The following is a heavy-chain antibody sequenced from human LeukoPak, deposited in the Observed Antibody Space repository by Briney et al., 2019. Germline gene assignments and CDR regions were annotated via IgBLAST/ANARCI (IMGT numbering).Heavy chain of an antibody. V-gene: IGHV4-4*07. D-gene: IGHD6-13*01. CDR3: ARSIAAAGPIAPYYYYYGMDV. J-gene: IGHJ6*02. CDR1: GGSISSYY. Sequence: SETLSLTCTVSGGSISSYYWSWTRQPAGKGLEWIGRIYTSGSTNYNPSLKSRVTMSVDTSKNQFSLKLSSVTAADTAVYYCARSIAAAGPIAPYYYYYGMDVWGQGTTVTVSS. CDR2: IYTSGST.